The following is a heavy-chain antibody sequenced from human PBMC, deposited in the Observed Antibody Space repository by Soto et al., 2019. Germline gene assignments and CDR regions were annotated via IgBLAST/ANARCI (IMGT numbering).Heavy chain of an antibody. CDR2: IFHSGTT. V-gene: IGHV4-28*01. CDR3: ARSPYADALDI. J-gene: IGHJ3*02. Sequence: PSETLSLTCAVSGYSITNFNWWAWIRQPPGKGLEWIGYIFHSGTTHYNPSLKSRVTMSVDTSKNQFSLKVDSLTAEDTAVYYCARSPYADALDIWGQGTMVTVSS. D-gene: IGHD2-2*01. CDR1: GYSITNFNW.